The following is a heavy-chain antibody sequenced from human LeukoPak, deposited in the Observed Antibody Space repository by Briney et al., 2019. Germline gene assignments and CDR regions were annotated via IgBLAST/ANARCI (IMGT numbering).Heavy chain of an antibody. D-gene: IGHD3-3*01. CDR3: ARRFLGMWRYFDF. CDR2: ITYSGSTT. CDR1: GFTFSYHE. Sequence: GGSLRLSCVASGFTFSYHEMNWVRLAPGKGLEWVSYITYSGSTTYYADSVKGRFTISRDNAKNSLYLQMNSLRVEDTAIYYCARRFLGMWRYFDFWGQGTLVTVSS. J-gene: IGHJ4*02. V-gene: IGHV3-48*03.